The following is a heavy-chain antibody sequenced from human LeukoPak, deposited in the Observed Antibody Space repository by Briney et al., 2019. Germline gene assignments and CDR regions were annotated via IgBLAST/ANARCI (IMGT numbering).Heavy chain of an antibody. CDR2: VSDNGADT. CDR1: GFTFSSYA. J-gene: IGHJ4*02. V-gene: IGHV3-23*01. CDR3: AKDLMPHSSGSLFDY. Sequence: PGGSLRLSCAASGFTFSSYAMTWVRQAPGRGLEWVSAVSDNGADTFHADSVRGRFTISRDNSNNTLYLLMSGLRAEDTAIYYCAKDLMPHSSGSLFDYWGPGTLVTVSS. D-gene: IGHD3-22*01.